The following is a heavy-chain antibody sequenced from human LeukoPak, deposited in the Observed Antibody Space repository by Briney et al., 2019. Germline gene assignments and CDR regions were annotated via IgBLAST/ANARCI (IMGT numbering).Heavy chain of an antibody. CDR3: AKDRQSVAAAGAFDI. CDR2: ISGSGGNT. D-gene: IGHD6-13*01. J-gene: IGHJ3*02. Sequence: GGSLRLSCAASGFTFSSYAMSWVRQAPGKGLEWVSAISGSGGNTYYEDSVKGRCTISRDNSKNTLYLQMNSLRAEDTAVYYCAKDRQSVAAAGAFDIWGQGTMVTVSS. V-gene: IGHV3-23*01. CDR1: GFTFSSYA.